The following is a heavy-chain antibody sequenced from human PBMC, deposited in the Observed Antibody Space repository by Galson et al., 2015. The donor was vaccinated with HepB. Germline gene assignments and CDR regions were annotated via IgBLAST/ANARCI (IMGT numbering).Heavy chain of an antibody. CDR2: ISGGSSSI. Sequence: SLRLSCAASGFTFSDYSMNWVRQAPGKGLEWVSYISGGSSSIYYGDSVKGRFTVSRDNAKNSLYLQMNSLRVEDTAVYYCARDVYYGGNYDVWGQGALVTVSS. CDR1: GFTFSDYS. CDR3: ARDVYYGGNYDV. J-gene: IGHJ1*01. D-gene: IGHD4-23*01. V-gene: IGHV3-48*01.